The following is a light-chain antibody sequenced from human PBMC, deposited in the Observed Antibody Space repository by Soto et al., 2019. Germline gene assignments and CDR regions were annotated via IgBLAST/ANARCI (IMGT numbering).Light chain of an antibody. CDR3: QQYDKFPPYT. CDR1: QDIDSY. J-gene: IGKJ2*01. V-gene: IGKV1-33*01. Sequence: IQMTQSPSSLSASAGDRVTITCQASQDIDSYLNWYQQKPGQAPKLLIYDAANLETGVPSRISGRGSGTDFSFTISSLQPEDIATYYCQQYDKFPPYTFGQGTKLELK. CDR2: DAA.